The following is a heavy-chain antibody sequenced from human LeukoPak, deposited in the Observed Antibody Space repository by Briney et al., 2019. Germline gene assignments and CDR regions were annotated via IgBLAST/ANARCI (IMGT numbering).Heavy chain of an antibody. CDR1: GGSFSGYY. CDR3: ARLYSSSWYLGLYFQH. D-gene: IGHD6-13*01. J-gene: IGHJ1*01. CDR2: IYYSGST. V-gene: IGHV4-34*01. Sequence: NPSETLSPTCAVYGGSFSGYYWSWIRQPPGKGLEWIGSIYYSGSTYYNPSLKSRVTISVDTSKNQFSLKLSSVTAADTAVYYCARLYSSSWYLGLYFQHWGQGTLVTVSS.